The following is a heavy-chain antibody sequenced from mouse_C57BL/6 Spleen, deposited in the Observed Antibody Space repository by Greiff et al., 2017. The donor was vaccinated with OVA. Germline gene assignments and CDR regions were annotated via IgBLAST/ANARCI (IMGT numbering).Heavy chain of an antibody. Sequence: EVQLQQSGAELVKPGASVKLSCTASGFNIKDYYMHWVKQRTEQGLEWIGRIDHEDGETKYATKFQGKATITAHTSYNTAYMQLSSLTSEDTAVYYCARSRGYENWYFEVWGTGTTVTVSS. V-gene: IGHV14-2*01. CDR3: ARSRGYENWYFEV. CDR1: GFNIKDYY. D-gene: IGHD2-2*01. J-gene: IGHJ1*03. CDR2: IDHEDGET.